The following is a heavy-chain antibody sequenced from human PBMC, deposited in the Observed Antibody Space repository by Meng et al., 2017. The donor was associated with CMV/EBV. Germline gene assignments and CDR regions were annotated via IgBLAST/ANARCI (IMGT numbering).Heavy chain of an antibody. CDR3: ARDRWVGATRFFQH. CDR1: GYTFTSYD. J-gene: IGHJ1*01. CDR2: MNPNSGNT. Sequence: ASVKVSCKASGYTFTSYDINWVRQATGQGLEWMGWMNPNSGNTGYAQKFQGRVTITRNTSISTAYMELSSLRSEDTAVYYCARDRWVGATRFFQHWGQGTLVTVSS. V-gene: IGHV1-8*03. D-gene: IGHD1-26*01.